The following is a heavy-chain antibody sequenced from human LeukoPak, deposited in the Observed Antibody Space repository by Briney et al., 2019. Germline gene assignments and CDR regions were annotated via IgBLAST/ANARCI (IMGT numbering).Heavy chain of an antibody. CDR3: AKLKGQATRYDY. J-gene: IGHJ4*02. CDR1: GVTLGNNW. CDR2: INPGGRDK. Sequence: GGSLRLSCAASGVTLGNNWMRLVRQAPGEGLEWVASINPGGRDKYYVDSVRGRFTISRDNDKNLLYLQMDSLRAEDAAVYHCAKLKGQATRYDYWGQGILVTVSS. V-gene: IGHV3-7*01. D-gene: IGHD1-1*01.